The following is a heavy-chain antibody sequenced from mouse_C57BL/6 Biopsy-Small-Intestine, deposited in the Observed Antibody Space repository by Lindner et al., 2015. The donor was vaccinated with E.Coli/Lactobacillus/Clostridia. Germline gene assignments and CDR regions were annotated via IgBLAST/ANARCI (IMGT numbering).Heavy chain of an antibody. J-gene: IGHJ2*01. CDR2: IYPNNGGT. D-gene: IGHD1-1*02. CDR1: GYSFTDYN. Sequence: VQLQESGAELVKPGASVKISCKASGYSFTDYNMDWVKQSHGKSLEWIGYIYPNNGGTGHNQKFKSKATLTVDKSSSTAYMELHSLTSEDSAVYYCARDYGDYLDYWGQGTTLTVSS. CDR3: ARDYGDYLDY. V-gene: IGHV1-34*02.